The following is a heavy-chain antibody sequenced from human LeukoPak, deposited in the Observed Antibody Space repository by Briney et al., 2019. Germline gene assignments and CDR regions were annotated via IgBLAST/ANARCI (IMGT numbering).Heavy chain of an antibody. J-gene: IGHJ4*02. CDR2: MYLSGTT. V-gene: IGHV4-4*02. D-gene: IGHD3-22*01. Sequence: PSETLSLTCTVSGDSINSLDLWSWVRQPPGKGLEWIGEMYLSGTTHSNPSVKSRVTISIDKSKNQFFLNLSSVTAADTAVYYCAGLVGRYSSGLYYFYFDYWGQGTLVTVSS. CDR1: GDSINSLDL. CDR3: AGLVGRYSSGLYYFYFDY.